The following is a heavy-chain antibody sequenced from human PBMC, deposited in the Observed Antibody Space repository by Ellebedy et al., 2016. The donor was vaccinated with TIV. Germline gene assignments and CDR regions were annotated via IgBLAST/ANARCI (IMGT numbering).Heavy chain of an antibody. V-gene: IGHV1-18*01. CDR2: ISTYNGDT. J-gene: IGHJ4*02. D-gene: IGHD2-21*02. Sequence: AASVKVSCKPSGYTFNTYAITWIRQAPGQGLEWMGRISTYNGDTDYAQKFQGRVTMTTDTSTSTAYMELRSLRSDDTALYYCARDHCAGDCHPPDYWGQGTLVTVSS. CDR3: ARDHCAGDCHPPDY. CDR1: GYTFNTYA.